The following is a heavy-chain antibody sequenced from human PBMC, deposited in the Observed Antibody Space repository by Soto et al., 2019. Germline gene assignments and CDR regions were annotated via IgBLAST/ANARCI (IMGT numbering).Heavy chain of an antibody. D-gene: IGHD3-9*01. Sequence: EVQLLESGGGLVQPGGSLRLSCAASGFTFSSYAMSWVRQAPGKGLEWVSAISGSGGSTYYADSVKGRFTISRDNSKNTLYLQMNSLRAEDTAVYYCAKDHAPDYDILTGYYLDYYYYYGMDVWGQGTTVTVSS. CDR1: GFTFSSYA. J-gene: IGHJ6*02. V-gene: IGHV3-23*01. CDR3: AKDHAPDYDILTGYYLDYYYYYGMDV. CDR2: ISGSGGST.